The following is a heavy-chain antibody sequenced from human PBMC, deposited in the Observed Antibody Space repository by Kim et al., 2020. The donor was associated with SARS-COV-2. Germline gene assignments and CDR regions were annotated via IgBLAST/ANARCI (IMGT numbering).Heavy chain of an antibody. V-gene: IGHV4-30-2*04. CDR3: ARELPAFYDGSGSYDY. D-gene: IGHD3-10*01. J-gene: IGHJ4*02. Sequence: SLKSRVTISVDTSKNQFSLKLSSVTAADTAVYYCARELPAFYDGSGSYDYWGQGTLVTVSS.